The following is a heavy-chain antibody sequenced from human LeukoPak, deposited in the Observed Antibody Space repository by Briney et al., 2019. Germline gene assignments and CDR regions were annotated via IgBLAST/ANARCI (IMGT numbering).Heavy chain of an antibody. D-gene: IGHD1-26*01. CDR1: GYTFTNYG. Sequence: ASVKVSCKASGYTFTNYGLSWVRQAPGQGLEWMGWVSPYNGHTNYVQKLQGRVTMTTDTSTSTAYMELRSLRSDDTAVYYCARDPDSGSYSSGYWGQGTLVTVSS. J-gene: IGHJ4*02. V-gene: IGHV1-18*01. CDR2: VSPYNGHT. CDR3: ARDPDSGSYSSGY.